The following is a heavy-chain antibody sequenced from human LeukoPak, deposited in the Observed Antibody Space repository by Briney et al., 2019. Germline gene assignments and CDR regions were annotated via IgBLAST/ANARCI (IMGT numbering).Heavy chain of an antibody. D-gene: IGHD6-19*01. J-gene: IGHJ4*02. Sequence: ASVKVSCKASGYTLTDHDIHWVRQAPGQRLEWMGWINPGNGNTKYSQKFQGRVTISRDTSASTAYMELSSLTSEDTAVYYCANWAGTPAGYFSGPLDYWGQGTLVTVSS. CDR1: GYTLTDHD. V-gene: IGHV1-3*01. CDR2: INPGNGNT. CDR3: ANWAGTPAGYFSGPLDY.